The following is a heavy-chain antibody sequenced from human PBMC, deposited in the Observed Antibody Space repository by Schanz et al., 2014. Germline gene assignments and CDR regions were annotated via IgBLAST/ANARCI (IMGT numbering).Heavy chain of an antibody. CDR3: ARDNRYYLFDY. V-gene: IGHV3-74*01. D-gene: IGHD3-16*02. J-gene: IGHJ4*02. CDR2: IKSDGSST. CDR1: GFTFSSYW. Sequence: VQLVESGGGVVQPGGSLRLSCAASGFTFSSYWMHWVRQVPGKGLVWVSRIKSDGSSTSYADSVKGRFTISRDNSKNTLYLQLGSLSAEDTAVYFCARDNRYYLFDYWGQGALVTVSS.